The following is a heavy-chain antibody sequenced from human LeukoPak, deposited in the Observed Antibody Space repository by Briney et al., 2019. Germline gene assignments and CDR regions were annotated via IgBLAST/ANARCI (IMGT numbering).Heavy chain of an antibody. Sequence: KPSETLSLTCAVYGGSFSGYYWSWIRQPPGKGLEWIGEINHSGSTNYNPSLKSRVTISVDTSKNQFSLKLSSETAADTAVYYCARGLGVAGHYYYGMDVWGKGTTATVSS. CDR3: ARGLGVAGHYYYGMDV. V-gene: IGHV4-34*01. CDR2: INHSGST. J-gene: IGHJ6*04. CDR1: GGSFSGYY. D-gene: IGHD2-15*01.